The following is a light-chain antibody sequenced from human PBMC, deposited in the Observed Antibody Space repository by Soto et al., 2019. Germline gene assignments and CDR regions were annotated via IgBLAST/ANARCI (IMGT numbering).Light chain of an antibody. CDR3: QQLNSYPLT. V-gene: IGKV1-9*01. Sequence: DIQMTQSPSSLSASVGDRVTITCRASQGISSYLAWYQQTPGKAPKLLIYAASTLQSGVPSRFSGSGSGTDFTLTISSLQPEDFATYYCQQLNSYPLTFGGGTKVDI. CDR2: AAS. J-gene: IGKJ4*01. CDR1: QGISSY.